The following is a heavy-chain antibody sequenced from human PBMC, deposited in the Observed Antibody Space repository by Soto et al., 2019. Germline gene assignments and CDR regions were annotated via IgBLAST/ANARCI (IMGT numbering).Heavy chain of an antibody. CDR2: ISINGSNK. CDR1: GFTFSSNA. Sequence: GGSLSLSCAASGFTFSSNAIHWVRKAPGKGLEGGAIISINGSNKYYADSVKGRFTISRDNSKNTLYLQMNSLRAEDTAVYYCARVLGLLQGCLDYWGQGTLVTVSS. CDR3: ARVLGLLQGCLDY. J-gene: IGHJ4*02. V-gene: IGHV3-30-3*01.